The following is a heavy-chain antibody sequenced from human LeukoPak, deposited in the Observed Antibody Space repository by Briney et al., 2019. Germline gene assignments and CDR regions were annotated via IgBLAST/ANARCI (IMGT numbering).Heavy chain of an antibody. CDR2: IFHTGST. Sequence: SETLSLTRTVSGGSISTNYWSWIRQPPGKGLEWIGYIFHTGSTNYNPSLKSRVTISVDASKNQFSLKLSSVTAADTAVYFCARQIRGAYYYFDSWGQGTLVAVSS. V-gene: IGHV4-59*08. J-gene: IGHJ4*02. D-gene: IGHD3-10*01. CDR3: ARQIRGAYYYFDS. CDR1: GGSISTNY.